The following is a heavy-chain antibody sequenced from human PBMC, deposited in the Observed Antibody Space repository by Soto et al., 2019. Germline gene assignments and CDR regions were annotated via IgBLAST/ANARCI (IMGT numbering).Heavy chain of an antibody. J-gene: IGHJ4*02. Sequence: PGGSLRLSCAASGFTFNNYALSWVRQAPGKGLEWISTISDSGSTYYADSVKGRFTISRDNSKNTLYLQMNSLRAEDTAVYYCARDKGGYVRFDYWGQGTLVTVSS. CDR2: ISDSGST. CDR1: GFTFNNYA. CDR3: ARDKGGYVRFDY. V-gene: IGHV3-23*01. D-gene: IGHD5-12*01.